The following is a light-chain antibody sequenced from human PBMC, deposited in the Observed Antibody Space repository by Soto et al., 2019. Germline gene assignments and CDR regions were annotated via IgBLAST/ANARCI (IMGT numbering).Light chain of an antibody. V-gene: IGKV1-39*01. CDR2: AAS. Sequence: DIRMTQSPSSLSASVGDRVTITCRASQSISSYLNWYQQKPGKAPKLLIYAASSLQSGVPSRFSGSGSGTDFTLTISSLQPEDFATYYCQQSDRTPCTFGPGTKVDIK. CDR1: QSISSY. J-gene: IGKJ3*01. CDR3: QQSDRTPCT.